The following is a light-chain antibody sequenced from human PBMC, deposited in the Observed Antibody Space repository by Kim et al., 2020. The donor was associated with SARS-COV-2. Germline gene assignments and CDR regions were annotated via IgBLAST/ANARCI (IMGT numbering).Light chain of an antibody. Sequence: GTVPLPCGLSSGSVSTSYYPSWYQQTPGQAPRTLIYSTNTRSSGVPDRFSGSILGNKAALTITGAQADDESDYYCVLYMGSGAHWVFGGGTQLTVL. J-gene: IGLJ3*02. CDR1: SGSVSTSYY. V-gene: IGLV8-61*01. CDR2: STN. CDR3: VLYMGSGAHWV.